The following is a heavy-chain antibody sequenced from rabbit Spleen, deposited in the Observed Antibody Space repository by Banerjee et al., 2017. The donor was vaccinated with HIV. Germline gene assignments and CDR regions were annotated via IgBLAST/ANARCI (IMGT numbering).Heavy chain of an antibody. D-gene: IGHD8-1*01. Sequence: QLEESAGGLVQPGGSLKLSCKASGFTLSSYYMNWVRQAPGKGLEWIGYIDPVFGITYYATWVTGRFSISRENAQNTVFLQMTSLTAADTATYFCARDGAGGSYFALWGQGTLVTVS. CDR3: ARDGAGGSYFAL. V-gene: IGHV1S7*01. CDR2: IDPVFGIT. J-gene: IGHJ4*01. CDR1: GFTLSSYY.